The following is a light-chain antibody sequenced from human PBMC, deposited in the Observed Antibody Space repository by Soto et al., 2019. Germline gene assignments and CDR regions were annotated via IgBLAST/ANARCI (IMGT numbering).Light chain of an antibody. V-gene: IGKV3-20*01. CDR3: HQYGSSTRT. J-gene: IGKJ1*01. CDR1: QSLSSSD. Sequence: EIVLTQSPGTLSLSPGERATLSCRASQSLSSSDLTWYQQKPGQAPRLLIYGTSSRATGIPVRFSGTGSGTDFTLTISRLEPEDFAVYYCHQYGSSTRTFGQGTKVEIK. CDR2: GTS.